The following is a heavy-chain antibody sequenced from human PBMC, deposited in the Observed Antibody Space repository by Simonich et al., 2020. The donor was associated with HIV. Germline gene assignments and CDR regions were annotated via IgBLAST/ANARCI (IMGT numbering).Heavy chain of an antibody. D-gene: IGHD3-9*01. V-gene: IGHV1-24*01. CDR3: ATWEVKDDVLTGFSYWFFDL. Sequence: QVQLFQSGAEVKKPGASVKVSCKVSGHSLTDLSMHWVRQTPGKRLEWMGGFEPGGGETIYAQKFQDRVTMTEDTSTDTAYMELSSLRFEDTALYYCATWEVKDDVLTGFSYWFFDLWGRGTLVTVSS. CDR2: FEPGGGET. J-gene: IGHJ2*01. CDR1: GHSLTDLS.